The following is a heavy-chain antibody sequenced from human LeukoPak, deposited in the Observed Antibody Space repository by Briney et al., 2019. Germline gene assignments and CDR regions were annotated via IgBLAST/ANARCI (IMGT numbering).Heavy chain of an antibody. CDR1: GFTFSSYS. CDR3: ARPLGYDLYYYYYGMDV. J-gene: IGHJ6*02. Sequence: PGGSLRLSCAASGFTFSSYSMNWVRQAPGKGLEWVSSISSSSSYIYYADSVKGRFTISRDNAKNSLYLQMNSLRAEDTAVYYCARPLGYDLYYYYYGMDVWGQGTTVTVSS. CDR2: ISSSSSYI. V-gene: IGHV3-21*01. D-gene: IGHD5-12*01.